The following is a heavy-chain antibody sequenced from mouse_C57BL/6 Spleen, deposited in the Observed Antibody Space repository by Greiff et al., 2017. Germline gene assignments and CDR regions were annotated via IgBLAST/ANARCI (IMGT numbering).Heavy chain of an antibody. CDR2: IYPGDGDT. Sequence: VQLQESGAELVKPGASVKISCKASGYAFSSYWMNWVKQRPGKGLEWIGQIYPGDGDTNYNGKFKGKATLTADKSSSTAYMQLSSLTSEDSAVYFCARDLLWSDGVAMGYWGQGTSVTVSS. J-gene: IGHJ4*01. CDR1: GYAFSSYW. V-gene: IGHV1-80*01. CDR3: ARDLLWSDGVAMGY. D-gene: IGHD2-10*01.